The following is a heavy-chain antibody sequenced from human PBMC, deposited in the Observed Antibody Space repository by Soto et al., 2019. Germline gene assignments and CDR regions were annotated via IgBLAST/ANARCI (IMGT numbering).Heavy chain of an antibody. J-gene: IGHJ4*02. CDR2: IKQDGSEK. V-gene: IGHV3-7*01. CDR1: GFSFSSYW. CDR3: GRVRRGDPDDY. Sequence: GSLRLSCAASGFSFSSYWMSWVRQAPGKGLEWVANIKQDGSEKQYVDFVKGRFTISRDNAKNSLYLQMNSLRDEDTAVYYCGRVRRGDPDDYWGQGTLVTVSS. D-gene: IGHD2-21*01.